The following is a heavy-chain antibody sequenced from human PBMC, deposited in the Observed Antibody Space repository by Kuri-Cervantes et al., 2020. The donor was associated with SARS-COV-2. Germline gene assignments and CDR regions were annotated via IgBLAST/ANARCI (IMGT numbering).Heavy chain of an antibody. CDR2: IKQDGSEK. V-gene: IGHV3-7*05. Sequence: GESLMISCAAPGFTFSSYWMSWVRQAPGKGLEWVANIKQDGSEKYYVESVKRRFTISRDNAKNSLYLQMNSLRAEDTAVYYCATGVRGYSYGPDYWGQGTLVTVSS. CDR1: GFTFSSYW. CDR3: ATGVRGYSYGPDY. D-gene: IGHD5-18*01. J-gene: IGHJ4*02.